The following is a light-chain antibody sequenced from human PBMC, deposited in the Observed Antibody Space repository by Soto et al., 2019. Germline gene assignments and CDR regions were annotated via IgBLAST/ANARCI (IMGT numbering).Light chain of an antibody. J-gene: IGKJ2*02. CDR1: QSLLHSNGYNY. V-gene: IGKV2-28*01. CDR2: LGS. CDR3: MQALQTPRT. Sequence: DIVMTQSPLSLPVTPGEPASISCRSSQSLLHSNGYNYLDWYLQKPGQSPQLLIYLGSNRASGVPDRFSGSGSGTDFTLKNSRVEAEDVGVYYCMQALQTPRTFGLGTKLEIK.